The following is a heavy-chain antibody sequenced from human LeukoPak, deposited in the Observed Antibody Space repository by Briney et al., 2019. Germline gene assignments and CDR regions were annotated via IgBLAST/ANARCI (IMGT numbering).Heavy chain of an antibody. Sequence: GGSLRLSCAASGFTFSSYSMNWVRQAPGKGLEWVSSISSSSSYIYYADSVKGRLTISRDNAKNSLYLQMNSLRAEDTAVYYCARDCSSTSCYDWNYWGQGTLVTVSS. CDR1: GFTFSSYS. CDR3: ARDCSSTSCYDWNY. V-gene: IGHV3-21*01. D-gene: IGHD2-2*01. J-gene: IGHJ4*02. CDR2: ISSSSSYI.